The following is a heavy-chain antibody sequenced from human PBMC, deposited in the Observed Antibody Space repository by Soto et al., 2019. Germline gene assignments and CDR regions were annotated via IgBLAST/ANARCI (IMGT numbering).Heavy chain of an antibody. CDR2: IYYSGST. D-gene: IGHD3-10*01. J-gene: IGHJ4*02. CDR3: AIGGSGSYYNPYYFDY. CDR1: GGSISSYY. Sequence: SETLSLTCTVSGGSISSYYWSWIRQPPGKGLEWIGYIYYSGSTNYNPSLKSRVTTSVDTSKNQFSLKLSSVTAADTAMYYCAIGGSGSYYNPYYFDYWGQGTLVTVSS. V-gene: IGHV4-59*01.